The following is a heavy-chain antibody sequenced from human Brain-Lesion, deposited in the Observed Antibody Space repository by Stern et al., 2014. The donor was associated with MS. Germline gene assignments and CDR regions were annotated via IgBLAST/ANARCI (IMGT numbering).Heavy chain of an antibody. V-gene: IGHV1-24*01. CDR3: ATLSPGAGGNYYRHFDY. J-gene: IGHJ4*02. CDR1: GYTLNELS. Sequence: VQLVESGAEVKKPGASVKVSCKVSGYTLNELSMHWVRQAPRQGLEWMGGFDPEDGETIYAQKFQGRGTMTEDTSTDTAYMELSSLRSEDTAVYYCATLSPGAGGNYYRHFDYWGQGTLVTVSS. D-gene: IGHD1-26*01. CDR2: FDPEDGET.